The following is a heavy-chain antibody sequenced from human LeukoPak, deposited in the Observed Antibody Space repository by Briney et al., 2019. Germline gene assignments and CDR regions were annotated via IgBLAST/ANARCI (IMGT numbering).Heavy chain of an antibody. CDR3: ARARGAAPYNWFDP. CDR2: IIPIFGTA. V-gene: IGHV1-69*05. J-gene: IGHJ5*02. D-gene: IGHD6-6*01. CDR1: GGTFSSYA. Sequence: ASVKVSCKASGGTFSSYAISWVRQAPGQGLEWMGGIIPIFGTANYAQKFQGRVTMTRDTSTSTVYMELSSLRSEDTAVYYCARARGAAPYNWFDPWGQGTLVTVSS.